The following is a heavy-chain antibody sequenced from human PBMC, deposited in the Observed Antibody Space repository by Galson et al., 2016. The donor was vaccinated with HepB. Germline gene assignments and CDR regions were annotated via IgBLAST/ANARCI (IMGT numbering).Heavy chain of an antibody. CDR3: AIAVVDATTVFDY. V-gene: IGHV4-34*01. D-gene: IGHD1-26*01. CDR1: GGSFSAYY. Sequence: SETLSLTCDVYGGSFSAYYWTWIRQPPGKGLEWIGEINPSGTTKYNPSLKSRVAMSVDTSKNQLSLRLSSVTAADTAVYYCAIAVVDATTVFDYWGQGTLVTVSS. J-gene: IGHJ4*02. CDR2: INPSGTT.